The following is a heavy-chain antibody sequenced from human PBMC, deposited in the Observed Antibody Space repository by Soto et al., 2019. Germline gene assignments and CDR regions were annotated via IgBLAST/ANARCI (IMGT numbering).Heavy chain of an antibody. J-gene: IGHJ6*03. Sequence: PSETLSLTCTVSGGSISSGGYYWSWIRQHPGKGLEWIGYIYYSGSTYYNPSLKSRVTMTTDTSTSTAYMELRSLRSDDTAVYYCARAEDLGGAPYYYYYMDVWGKGTTVTVSS. CDR1: GGSISSGGYY. CDR2: IYYSGST. V-gene: IGHV4-31*03. CDR3: ARAEDLGGAPYYYYYMDV. D-gene: IGHD3-16*01.